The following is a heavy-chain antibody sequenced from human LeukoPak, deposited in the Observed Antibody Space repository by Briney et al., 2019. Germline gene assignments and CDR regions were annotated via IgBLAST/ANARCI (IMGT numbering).Heavy chain of an antibody. CDR2: IYTSGST. J-gene: IGHJ4*02. CDR1: GGSISSYY. CDR3: ARESYYDFWSAPGGFDY. D-gene: IGHD3-3*01. V-gene: IGHV4-4*07. Sequence: SETLSLTCTVSGGSISSYYWSWIRQPAGKGLEWIGRIYTSGSTNYNPSLKSRVTMSVDTSKNQFSLKLSSVTAADTAVYYCARESYYDFWSAPGGFDYWGQGTLVTISS.